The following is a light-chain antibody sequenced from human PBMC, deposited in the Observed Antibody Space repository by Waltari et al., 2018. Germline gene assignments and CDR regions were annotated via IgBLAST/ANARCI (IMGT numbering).Light chain of an antibody. CDR2: KVS. J-gene: IGKJ1*01. CDR1: LSLVSSDGNTY. V-gene: IGKV2-30*01. Sequence: DVVMTQSTRSLPVTLRQPDAISCRSTLSLVSSDGNTYFNWFQHRPGQSPRRLLYKVSNRDSGVPDRFSGSGSGTDFTLRISRVEAEDVGVYYCMQGTHWPWTFGPGTKVEIK. CDR3: MQGTHWPWT.